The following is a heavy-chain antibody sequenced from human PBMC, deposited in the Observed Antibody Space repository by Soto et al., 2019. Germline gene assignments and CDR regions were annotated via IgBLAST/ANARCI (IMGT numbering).Heavy chain of an antibody. Sequence: SETLSLTCSVSGGSVSSGTYYWTWIRQPPGKGLEWIGYIYHSGSTNYNPSPKSRVTISVDTSKNQFSLKLSSVTAADTAIYYCARQLRSIDYWGQGTLVTVSS. J-gene: IGHJ4*02. V-gene: IGHV4-61*01. CDR1: GGSVSSGTYY. CDR2: IYHSGST. D-gene: IGHD3-16*01. CDR3: ARQLRSIDY.